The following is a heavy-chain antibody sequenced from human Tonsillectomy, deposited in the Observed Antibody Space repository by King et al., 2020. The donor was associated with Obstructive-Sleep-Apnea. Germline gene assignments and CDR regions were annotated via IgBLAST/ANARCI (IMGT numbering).Heavy chain of an antibody. D-gene: IGHD2-2*01. CDR1: GGSISSYY. V-gene: IGHV4-59*01. J-gene: IGHJ5*02. Sequence: QLQESGPGLVKPSETLSLTCTVSGGSISSYYWSWIRQPPGKGLEWIGYIYYSGSTNYNPSLKSRVTISVDTSKNQFSLKLSSVTAAATAVYYCARAPNLGYCSSTSCYVWFDPWGQGTLVTVSS. CDR3: ARAPNLGYCSSTSCYVWFDP. CDR2: IYYSGST.